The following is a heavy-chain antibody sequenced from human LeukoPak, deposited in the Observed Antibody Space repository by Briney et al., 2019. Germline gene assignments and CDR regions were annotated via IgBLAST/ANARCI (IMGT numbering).Heavy chain of an antibody. V-gene: IGHV4-39*01. D-gene: IGHD2-21*02. CDR1: GGSISSRSYY. Sequence: SETLSLTCTVSGGSISSRSYYWGWIRQPPGKGLEWIGSIFYSETTYYNPSLKSRVTISVDTSKNQFSLKLSSVTAADTAVYYCARGRLVVVTAIAARRREKAFDIWGQGTMVTVSS. CDR3: ARGRLVVVTAIAARRREKAFDI. CDR2: IFYSETT. J-gene: IGHJ3*02.